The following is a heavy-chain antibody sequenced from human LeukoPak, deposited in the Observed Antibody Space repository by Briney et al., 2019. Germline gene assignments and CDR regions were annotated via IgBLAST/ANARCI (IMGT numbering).Heavy chain of an antibody. Sequence: GGSLRLSCGASAFTFNNYWMHGVRQAPGMGLVWVSRINSDGSGTTYADSVKGRVTISRDNAKNTLYLQMNSLRAEDAAVYYCARWKDGVWAFDIWGRGTTVTVSS. CDR1: AFTFNNYW. D-gene: IGHD1-1*01. J-gene: IGHJ3*02. V-gene: IGHV3-74*01. CDR3: ARWKDGVWAFDI. CDR2: INSDGSGT.